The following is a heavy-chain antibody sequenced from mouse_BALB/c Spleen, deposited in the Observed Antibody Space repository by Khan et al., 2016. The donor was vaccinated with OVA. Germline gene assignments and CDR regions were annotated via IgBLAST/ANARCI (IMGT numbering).Heavy chain of an antibody. CDR3: ARDYWFTY. CDR2: ISGGGDT. V-gene: IGHV5-6-5*01. Sequence: EVELVESGGGLVKPGGSLKFSCAASGFTFSNYAMSWVRQTPEKRLEWVASISGGGDTYYPDSVKGRFTISRDNARNILYLQMRSLRSEDTAMYYCARDYWFTYWGQGTLVTVSA. J-gene: IGHJ3*01. CDR1: GFTFSNYA.